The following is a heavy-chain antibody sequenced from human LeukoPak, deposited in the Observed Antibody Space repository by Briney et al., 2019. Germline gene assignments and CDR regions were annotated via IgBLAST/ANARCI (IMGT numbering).Heavy chain of an antibody. V-gene: IGHV4-39*07. Sequence: SETLSLTCTVSGGSIRSHYWGWIRQPPGKGLEWIGSIYYSGSTYYNPSLKSRVTISVDTSKNQFSLKLSSVTAADTAVYYCARRSCSGGTCYESRGWFDSWGQGTLVTVSS. CDR1: GGSIRSHY. CDR3: ARRSCSGGTCYESRGWFDS. D-gene: IGHD2-15*01. J-gene: IGHJ5*01. CDR2: IYYSGST.